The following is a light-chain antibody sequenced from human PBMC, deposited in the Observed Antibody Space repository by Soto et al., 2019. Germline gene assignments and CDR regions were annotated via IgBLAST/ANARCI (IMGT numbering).Light chain of an antibody. CDR2: EVN. CDR3: CSYTGSGTLYV. V-gene: IGLV2-14*01. Sequence: QSVLTQPASVSGSPRQSITISCTGASSDVGGYTYVSWYQQHPGKAPKLMIYEVNNRPSGVSNRFSGSKSGNTASLTISGLQAEDEAAYYCCSYTGSGTLYVFGTGTKVTVL. J-gene: IGLJ1*01. CDR1: SSDVGGYTY.